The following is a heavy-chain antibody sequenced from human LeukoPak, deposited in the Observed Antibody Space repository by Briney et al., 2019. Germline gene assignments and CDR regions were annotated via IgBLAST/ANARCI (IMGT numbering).Heavy chain of an antibody. V-gene: IGHV3-23*01. CDR2: ISGSGATT. D-gene: IGHD5-18*01. CDR1: RFTFSSYP. J-gene: IGHJ4*02. CDR3: AKVPRIQLWSHGGDY. Sequence: GGSLRLSCAASRFTFSSYPMSWVRQPPGKGLEWVASISGSGATTYYADSVKGRFTISRDISKNTLYLQMNSLRAEDTAVYYCAKVPRIQLWSHGGDYWGQGTLVTVSS.